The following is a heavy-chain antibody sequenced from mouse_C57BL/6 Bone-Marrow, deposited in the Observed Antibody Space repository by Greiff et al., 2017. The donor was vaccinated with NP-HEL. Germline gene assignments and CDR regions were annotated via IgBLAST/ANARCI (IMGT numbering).Heavy chain of an antibody. Sequence: VQLQQSGPGLVAPSQSLSITCTVSGFSLTSYGVDWVRQSPGKGLEWLGVIWGVGSTNYNSALKSRLSISKDNSKSQVFLKMNSLQTDDTAMYYCASARLNWDYFDDWGQGTTLTVSS. CDR1: GFSLTSYG. D-gene: IGHD4-1*01. V-gene: IGHV2-6*01. J-gene: IGHJ2*01. CDR2: IWGVGST. CDR3: ASARLNWDYFDD.